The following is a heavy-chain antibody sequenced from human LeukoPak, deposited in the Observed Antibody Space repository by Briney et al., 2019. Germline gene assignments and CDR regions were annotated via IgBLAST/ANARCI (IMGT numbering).Heavy chain of an antibody. D-gene: IGHD1-26*01. CDR1: GFTFSSYS. J-gene: IGHJ4*02. CDR3: ARRSGRGFDY. CDR2: ISSSSSYI. Sequence: GGSLRHSCAASGFTFSSYSMNWVRQAPGKGLEWVSSISSSSSYIYYADSVKGRFTISRDNAKNSLYLQMNSLGAEDTAVYYCARRSGRGFDYWGQGTLVTVSS. V-gene: IGHV3-21*01.